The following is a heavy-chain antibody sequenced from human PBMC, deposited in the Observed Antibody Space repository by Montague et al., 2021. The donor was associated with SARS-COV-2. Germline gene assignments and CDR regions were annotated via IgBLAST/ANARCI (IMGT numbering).Heavy chain of an antibody. V-gene: IGHV4-59*13. Sequence: SETLSLTCTVSGGSISSWNWNWIWHRQGPGMEWVWFMYYSDTTNYNPPLSRRVTISVDTSTNPFSLKLSTVTAADTAVYYCERGFDYWGQGTLVTVSS. CDR2: MYYSDTT. CDR1: GGSISSWN. CDR3: ERGFDY. J-gene: IGHJ4*02.